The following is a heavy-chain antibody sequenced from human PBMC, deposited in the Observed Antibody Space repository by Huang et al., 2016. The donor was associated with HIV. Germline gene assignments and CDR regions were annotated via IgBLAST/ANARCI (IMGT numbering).Heavy chain of an antibody. D-gene: IGHD7-27*01. J-gene: IGHJ3*01. CDR2: ITWKSGNI. CDR1: GFSFEDHA. Sequence: EVQLVESGGGLVRPGMALRLSCVDSGFSFEDHAMHWVRQNPGKGLEWVSGITWKSGNIAYADSVWGRFTISRDNAKNSLCLRMNRLRPEDTALYYCAKDWGYVFGAFDFWGRGTMVTVSS. V-gene: IGHV3-9*01. CDR3: AKDWGYVFGAFDF.